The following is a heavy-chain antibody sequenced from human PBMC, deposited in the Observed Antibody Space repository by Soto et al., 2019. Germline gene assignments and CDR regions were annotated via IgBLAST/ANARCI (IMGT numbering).Heavy chain of an antibody. CDR3: ARVRRGYSYGIDY. CDR1: GGSISSGGYY. CDR2: IYYSGST. Sequence: SETLSLTCTVSGGSISSGGYYWSWIRQHPGKGLEWIGYIYYSGSTYYNPSLKSRVTISVDTPKNQFSLKLSSVTAADTAVYYCARVRRGYSYGIDYWGQGTLVTVSS. D-gene: IGHD5-18*01. V-gene: IGHV4-31*03. J-gene: IGHJ4*02.